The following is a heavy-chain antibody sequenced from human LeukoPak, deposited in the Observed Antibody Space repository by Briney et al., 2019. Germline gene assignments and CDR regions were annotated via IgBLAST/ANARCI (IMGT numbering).Heavy chain of an antibody. D-gene: IGHD2-2*01. Sequence: LSLTCAVYGGSFSGYYWSWIRQPPGKGLEWVAVISYDGSNKYYADSVKGRFTISRDNSKNTLYLQMNSLRSEDTAVYYCARGRYCSSTSCWRNRFDPWGQGTLVTVSS. CDR3: ARGRYCSSTSCWRNRFDP. J-gene: IGHJ5*02. CDR1: GGSFSGYY. V-gene: IGHV3-30*03. CDR2: ISYDGSNK.